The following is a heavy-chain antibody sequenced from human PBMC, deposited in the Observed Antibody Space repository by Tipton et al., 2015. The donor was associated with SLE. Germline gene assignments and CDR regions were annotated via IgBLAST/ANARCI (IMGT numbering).Heavy chain of an antibody. CDR3: ASRTYYDFWSGDAFDI. CDR1: GGSISSSSYY. CDR2: IYYSGST. D-gene: IGHD3-3*01. Sequence: TLSLTCTVSGGSISSSSYYWGWTRQPPGRGLEWIGSIYYSGSTYYNPSLKSRVTISVDTSKNQFSLKLSSVTAADTAVYYCASRTYYDFWSGDAFDIWGQGTMVTVSS. J-gene: IGHJ3*02. V-gene: IGHV4-39*01.